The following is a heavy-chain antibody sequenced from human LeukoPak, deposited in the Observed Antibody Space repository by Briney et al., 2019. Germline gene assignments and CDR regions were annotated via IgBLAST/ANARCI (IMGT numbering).Heavy chain of an antibody. CDR3: AKDIAAAGTGFDY. J-gene: IGHJ4*02. Sequence: PGGSLRLSCAASGFTFSSYGMHWVRQAPGKGLEWVAVISYDGSNKYYADSVKGRFTISRDNSKNTLYLQMNSLRAEDTAVYYCAKDIAAAGTGFDYWGQGTLVTVSS. D-gene: IGHD6-13*01. CDR2: ISYDGSNK. V-gene: IGHV3-30*18. CDR1: GFTFSSYG.